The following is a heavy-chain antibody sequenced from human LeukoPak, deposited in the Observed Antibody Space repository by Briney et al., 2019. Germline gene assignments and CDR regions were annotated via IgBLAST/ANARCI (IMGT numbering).Heavy chain of an antibody. CDR3: VRGRAGYPCDY. V-gene: IGHV3-21*01. CDR2: ISSSSSYI. D-gene: IGHD5-12*01. CDR1: GFSFSSYS. J-gene: IGHJ4*02. Sequence: GGSLRLSCAASGFSFSSYSMNWVRQAPGKGLEWVSSISSSSSYIYYADSVKGRFTISRENTKNSLYLQMDSLRADDTAVYYCVRGRAGYPCDYWGQGTLVTVSS.